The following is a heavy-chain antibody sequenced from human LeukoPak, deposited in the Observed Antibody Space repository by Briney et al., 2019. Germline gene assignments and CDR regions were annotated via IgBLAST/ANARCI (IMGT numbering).Heavy chain of an antibody. Sequence: PETLSLTCTVSGGSISSYYWSWIRLPPGKGLEWIGYLSKSGNTNYSPSLKSRVTIFGDTSKNQFFLKLSSVTAADTAVYYCARARYVNSFYAFDIWGQGTLVTVSS. CDR1: GGSISSYY. V-gene: IGHV4-59*01. D-gene: IGHD3-9*01. CDR3: ARARYVNSFYAFDI. J-gene: IGHJ3*02. CDR2: LSKSGNT.